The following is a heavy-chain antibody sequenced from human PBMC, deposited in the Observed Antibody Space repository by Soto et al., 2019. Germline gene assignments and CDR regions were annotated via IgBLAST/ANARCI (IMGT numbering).Heavy chain of an antibody. V-gene: IGHV3-64D*08. CDR2: ISSNGGST. Sequence: GGSLRLSYSASGFTFSSYAMHWFRQAPGKGLEYVSAISSNGGSTYYADSVKGRFTISRDNSKNTLYLQMSSLRAEDTAVYYCVTGGANYDFWSGYYGDAFDIWGQGTMVTVSS. D-gene: IGHD3-3*01. J-gene: IGHJ3*02. CDR1: GFTFSSYA. CDR3: VTGGANYDFWSGYYGDAFDI.